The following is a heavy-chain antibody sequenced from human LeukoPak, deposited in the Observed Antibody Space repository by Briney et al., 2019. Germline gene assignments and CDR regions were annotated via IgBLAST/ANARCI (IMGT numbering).Heavy chain of an antibody. D-gene: IGHD3-22*01. J-gene: IGHJ2*01. CDR3: ARRHYYDSSGSYWYLDV. Sequence: SETLSLTCTDSADSISNSNYYWGWIRQPPGKGLEWLGSIYYSGSTYYNLSLKSRVIISLDTSKNQFSLKLSSVTAADTAVYYCARRHYYDSSGSYWYLDVWGRGTLVSVSS. CDR1: ADSISNSNYY. CDR2: IYYSGST. V-gene: IGHV4-39*07.